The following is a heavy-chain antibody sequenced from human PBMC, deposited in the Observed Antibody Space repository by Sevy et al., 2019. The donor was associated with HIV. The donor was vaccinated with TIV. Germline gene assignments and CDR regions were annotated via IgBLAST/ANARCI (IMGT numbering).Heavy chain of an antibody. J-gene: IGHJ4*02. CDR2: IRSKAYGGTT. V-gene: IGHV3-49*03. D-gene: IGHD3-3*01. CDR3: TREDYDFWSGYYTGGY. CDR1: GFTFGDYA. Sequence: GGSLRLSCTASGFTFGDYAMSWFRQATGKGLEWVGFIRSKAYGGTTEYAASVKGRFTISRDDSKSIAYLQMNSLKTEDTAVYYCTREDYDFWSGYYTGGYWGQGPLVTVSS.